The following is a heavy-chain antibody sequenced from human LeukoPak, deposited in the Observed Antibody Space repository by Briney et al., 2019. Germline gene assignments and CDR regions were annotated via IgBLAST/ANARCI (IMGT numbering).Heavy chain of an antibody. Sequence: PSETLSLTCAVYGGSFTDYYWSWIRQPPGKGLEWIGEVNHSGTTNYNPSLKSRVTISVDTSKNQFSLKVTSVTAADTALYYCARAYNGYDYPWGQGTLVTVSS. CDR2: VNHSGTT. V-gene: IGHV4-34*01. J-gene: IGHJ5*02. CDR3: ARAYNGYDYP. CDR1: GGSFTDYY. D-gene: IGHD5-12*01.